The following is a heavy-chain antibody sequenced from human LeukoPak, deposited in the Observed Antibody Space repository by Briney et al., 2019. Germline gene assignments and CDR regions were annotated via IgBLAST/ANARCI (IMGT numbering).Heavy chain of an antibody. D-gene: IGHD6-19*01. CDR2: IYYSGST. CDR1: GGSISSSSYY. J-gene: IGHJ4*02. Sequence: PSETLSLTCTVSGGSISSSSYYWGWIRQPPGKGLEWIGYIYYSGSTNYNPSLKSRVTISVDTSKNQFPLKLSSVTAADTAVYYCARADGSGWLDYWGQGTLVTVSS. V-gene: IGHV4-61*05. CDR3: ARADGSGWLDY.